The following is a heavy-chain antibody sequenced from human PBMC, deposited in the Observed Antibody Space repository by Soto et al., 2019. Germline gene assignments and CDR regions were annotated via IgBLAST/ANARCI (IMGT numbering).Heavy chain of an antibody. CDR1: GGSISSGGYY. J-gene: IGHJ5*02. V-gene: IGHV4-31*03. CDR2: IYYSGST. Sequence: SETLSLTCTVSGGSISSGGYYWSWIRQHPGKGLEWIGYIYYSGSTYYDPSLKSRVTISVDTSKNQFSLKLSSVTAADTAVYYCARGITMVRGVQNNWFDPWGQGTLVTVSS. D-gene: IGHD3-10*01. CDR3: ARGITMVRGVQNNWFDP.